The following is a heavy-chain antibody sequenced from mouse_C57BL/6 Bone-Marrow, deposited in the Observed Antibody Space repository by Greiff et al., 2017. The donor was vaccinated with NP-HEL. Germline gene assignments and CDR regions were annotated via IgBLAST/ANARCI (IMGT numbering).Heavy chain of an antibody. Sequence: EVQVVESGPVLVKPGASVKMSCKASGYTFTDYYMNWVKQSHGKSLEWIGVINPYNGGTSYNQKFKGKATLTVDKSSSTAYMELNSLTSEDSAVYYCARLVDYWGQGTTLTVSS. CDR2: INPYNGGT. V-gene: IGHV1-19*01. CDR1: GYTFTDYY. CDR3: ARLVDY. J-gene: IGHJ2*01.